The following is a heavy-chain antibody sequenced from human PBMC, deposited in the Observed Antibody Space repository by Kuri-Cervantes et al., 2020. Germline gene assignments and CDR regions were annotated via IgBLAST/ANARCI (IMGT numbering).Heavy chain of an antibody. V-gene: IGHV1-3*01. D-gene: IGHD5-24*01. CDR1: GYTFTSYA. CDR2: INAGNGNT. Sequence: ASVKVSCKASGYTFTSYAMHWVRQAPGQRLEWMGWINAGNGNTKYSQKFQGRVTITRDTSASTAYMELRSLRSDDTAVYYCARAWRSRIAFDIWGQGTMVTVSS. J-gene: IGHJ3*02. CDR3: ARAWRSRIAFDI.